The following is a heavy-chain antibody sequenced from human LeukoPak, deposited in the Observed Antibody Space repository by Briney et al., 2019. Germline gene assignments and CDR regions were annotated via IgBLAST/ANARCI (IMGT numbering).Heavy chain of an antibody. CDR3: ARGSCSGGSCFQGIMDV. D-gene: IGHD2-15*01. CDR2: INAGNGNT. J-gene: IGHJ6*02. V-gene: IGHV1-3*01. Sequence: GASVKVSCKASRYSFTSYAMHWVRQAPGQRLEWMGWINAGNGNTKYSQKFQGRVTITRDTSASTAYMELSSLRSEDTAVYYCARGSCSGGSCFQGIMDVWGQGTTVTVSS. CDR1: RYSFTSYA.